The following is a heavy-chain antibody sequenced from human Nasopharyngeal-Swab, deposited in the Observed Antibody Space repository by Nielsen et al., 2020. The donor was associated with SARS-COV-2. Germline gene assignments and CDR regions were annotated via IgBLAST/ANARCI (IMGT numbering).Heavy chain of an antibody. CDR1: GFTFSDYD. V-gene: IGHV3-13*05. J-gene: IGHJ3*02. Sequence: GESLKISCAASGFTFSDYDMHWVRQAPGKGLDWVSAIGTAGDPYYPGSVKGRFTISRDNSKNTLYLQMNSLRAEDTAVYYCAKELRSATMIVVVITTFAFDIWGQGTMVTVSS. CDR2: IGTAGDP. CDR3: AKELRSATMIVVVITTFAFDI. D-gene: IGHD3-22*01.